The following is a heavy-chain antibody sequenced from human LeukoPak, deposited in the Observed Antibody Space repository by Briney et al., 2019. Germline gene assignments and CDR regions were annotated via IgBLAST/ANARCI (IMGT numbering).Heavy chain of an antibody. J-gene: IGHJ6*04. Sequence: GGSLRLSCAASGFTFSSYAMHWVCQAPGKGLEGVAVISYDGSNKYYADSVKGRFTISRDNSKNTLYLQMNSLRAEDTAVYYCARDSTVYYYYGMDVWGKGTTVTVSS. CDR2: ISYDGSNK. CDR3: ARDSTVYYYYGMDV. D-gene: IGHD4-17*01. CDR1: GFTFSSYA. V-gene: IGHV3-30*04.